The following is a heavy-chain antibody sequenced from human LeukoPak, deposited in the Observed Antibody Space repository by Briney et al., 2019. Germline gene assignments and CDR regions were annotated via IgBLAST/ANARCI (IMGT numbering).Heavy chain of an antibody. V-gene: IGHV4-39*01. Sequence: SETLSLTCTVPGGSISSSSYYWGWIRQPPGKGLEWIGSIYYSGSTYYNPFLKSRVTISVDRSKNQFSLNLSSVTAADTAVYYCAKAASGSYYGDYFDYWGQGPLVTVSS. CDR2: IYYSGST. CDR3: AKAASGSYYGDYFDY. J-gene: IGHJ4*02. CDR1: GGSISSSSYY. D-gene: IGHD1-26*01.